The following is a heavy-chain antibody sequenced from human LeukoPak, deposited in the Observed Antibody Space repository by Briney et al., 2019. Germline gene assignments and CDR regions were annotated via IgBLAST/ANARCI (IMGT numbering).Heavy chain of an antibody. CDR3: AKGPIAVAGTWYFDS. CDR2: ISWNSDSI. Sequence: GGSLRLSCAGSGFKFDEYDMHWVRQAPGKGLEWVSSISWNSDSIGYTDSVEGRFTISRDNTKNSLSLQMNSLRAEDTALYYCAKGPIAVAGTWYFDSWGQGTLVIVSS. V-gene: IGHV3-9*01. CDR1: GFKFDEYD. D-gene: IGHD6-19*01. J-gene: IGHJ4*02.